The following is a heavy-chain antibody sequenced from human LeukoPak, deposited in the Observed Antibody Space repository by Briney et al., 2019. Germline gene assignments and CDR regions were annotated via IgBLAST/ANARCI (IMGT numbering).Heavy chain of an antibody. V-gene: IGHV4-34*01. CDR1: GGSFSGYY. J-gene: IGHJ4*02. Sequence: SETLPLTCAVYGGSFSGYYWSWIRQPPGKGLEWIGEINHSGSTNYNPSLKSRVTISVDTSKNQFSLKLSSVTAADTAVYYCARGKLKYYYDSSGYYFDYWGQGTLVTVSS. CDR2: INHSGST. CDR3: ARGKLKYYYDSSGYYFDY. D-gene: IGHD3-22*01.